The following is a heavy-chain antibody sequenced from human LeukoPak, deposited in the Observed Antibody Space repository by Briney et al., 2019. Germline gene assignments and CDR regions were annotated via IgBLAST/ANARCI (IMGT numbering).Heavy chain of an antibody. Sequence: TGASLRLSCAASGFDFSSNWMHWVRLAPGQGLVWVSRIKGDGISTNYADSVKGRFTISRDIAKNTLYLQMNSLGAEDTGVYYCAKDHYWSIDYWGRGTLVTVSS. CDR1: GFDFSSNW. D-gene: IGHD3-3*01. J-gene: IGHJ4*02. CDR2: IKGDGIST. CDR3: AKDHYWSIDY. V-gene: IGHV3-74*01.